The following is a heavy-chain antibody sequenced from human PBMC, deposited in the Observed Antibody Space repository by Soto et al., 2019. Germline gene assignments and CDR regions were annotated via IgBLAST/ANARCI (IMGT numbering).Heavy chain of an antibody. Sequence: QLQLQESGSRLVRPSQTLPLTCAVSGGSISNGGYSWSWLRQPPGKGLEWIGFISHSGNTYYNPSLRSRVIISIAKSRNHFSLGLKSVTAADTAVYYCARTSYDILTGRLDAFDVWGQGTMVTVSS. J-gene: IGHJ3*01. CDR1: GGSISNGGYS. CDR3: ARTSYDILTGRLDAFDV. CDR2: ISHSGNT. V-gene: IGHV4-30-2*01. D-gene: IGHD3-9*01.